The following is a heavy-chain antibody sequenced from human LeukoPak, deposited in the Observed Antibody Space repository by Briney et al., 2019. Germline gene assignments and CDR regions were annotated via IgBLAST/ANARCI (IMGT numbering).Heavy chain of an antibody. J-gene: IGHJ4*02. D-gene: IGHD3-10*01. V-gene: IGHV4-59*01. CDR1: GGSISSYY. Sequence: PSETLSLTFTVSGGSISSYYWSWIRQPPGKGLEWIGYIYYSGSTNYNPSLKSRVTISVDTSKNQFSLKLSSVTAADTAVYYCARGGSGIADYWGQGTLVTVSS. CDR2: IYYSGST. CDR3: ARGGSGIADY.